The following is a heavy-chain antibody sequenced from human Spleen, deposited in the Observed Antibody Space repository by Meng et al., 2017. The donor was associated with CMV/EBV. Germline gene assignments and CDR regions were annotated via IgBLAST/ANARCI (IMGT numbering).Heavy chain of an antibody. CDR1: GGSIRGYS. Sequence: QGQRQGPGPGLVKPSETLSLTCPVSGGSIRGYSWSWIRQPAGKGLEWIGRIYSSGSTNYNPSLKSRVTVSVDTSKTQFSLRLSSVTAADTAVYYCAREEGVPAAPFDYWGQGTLVTVSS. CDR2: IYSSGST. V-gene: IGHV4-4*07. CDR3: AREEGVPAAPFDY. D-gene: IGHD2-2*01. J-gene: IGHJ4*02.